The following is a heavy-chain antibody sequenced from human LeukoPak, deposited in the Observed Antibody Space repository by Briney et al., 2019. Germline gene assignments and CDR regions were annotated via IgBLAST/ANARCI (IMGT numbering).Heavy chain of an antibody. CDR1: GGSFSGYY. J-gene: IGHJ4*02. CDR2: IFYSGST. D-gene: IGHD2-15*01. V-gene: IGHV4-34*12. CDR3: ATRYCSDGTCYLDY. Sequence: SETLSLTCAVSGGSFSGYYWAWIRQPPGKGLEWIGSIFYSGSTNHNPSLKSRVTISVDTSKEQFSLKLRSVTVADTAIYYCATRYCSDGTCYLDYWAQGTLVTVSS.